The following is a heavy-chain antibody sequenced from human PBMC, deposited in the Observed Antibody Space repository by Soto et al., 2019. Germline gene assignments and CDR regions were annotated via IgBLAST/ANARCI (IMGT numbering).Heavy chain of an antibody. J-gene: IGHJ2*01. Sequence: QVQLVQSGAEVKKPGSSVKVSCKASGGTFTDYTITCVRQAPGQGLEWMGRIIPVLDLSNYAQKFQGRVTITADKSTTTSYMELSGLSSEDTALHYCAKWLGPSAFDLGGRRTLVTVSA. CDR3: AKWLGPSAFDL. D-gene: IGHD1-26*01. V-gene: IGHV1-69*02. CDR1: GGTFTDYT. CDR2: IIPVLDLS.